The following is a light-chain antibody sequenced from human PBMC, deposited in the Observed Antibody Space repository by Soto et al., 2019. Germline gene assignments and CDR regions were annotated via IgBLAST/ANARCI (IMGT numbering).Light chain of an antibody. CDR1: QSISNW. J-gene: IGKJ1*01. V-gene: IGKV1-5*01. CDR2: DAS. CDR3: QQYNSYLWT. Sequence: DIQTTQPPSTLAASVGERVIITCRASQSISNWLAWYQQKPGKAPKLLIYDASNLEIRVPSRFSGSGSGTEFTLTISSLQPDDFATYYCQQYNSYLWTFGQGTKVDI.